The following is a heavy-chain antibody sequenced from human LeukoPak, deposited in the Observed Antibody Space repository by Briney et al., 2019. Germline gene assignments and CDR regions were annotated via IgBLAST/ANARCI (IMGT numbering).Heavy chain of an antibody. CDR1: GGSISSYY. Sequence: PSETLSLTCTVSGGSISSYYWSWIRQPPRKRLEWIGHIYYSGSTNYNPSLKSRVTISVDTSKNQFSLKLSSVTAADTAVYYCARRSSIWSGYQDTLYYFDSWGQGTLVTVSS. CDR3: ARRSSIWSGYQDTLYYFDS. D-gene: IGHD3-3*01. V-gene: IGHV4-59*01. J-gene: IGHJ4*02. CDR2: IYYSGST.